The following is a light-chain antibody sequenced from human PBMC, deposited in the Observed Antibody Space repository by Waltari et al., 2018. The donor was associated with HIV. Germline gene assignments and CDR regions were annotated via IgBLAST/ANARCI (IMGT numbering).Light chain of an antibody. CDR2: DVT. J-gene: IGLJ2*01. V-gene: IGLV2-14*01. Sequence: QSALTQPASVSGSPGQSITISCTGTSSDVGGYNYVSWYQHHPGKAPKLMIYDVTKRPEGVSNRFSGSKAGNTASLTISGLQAEDEADYYCSAYTSSSTLVVFGGGTKLTVL. CDR1: SSDVGGYNY. CDR3: SAYTSSSTLVV.